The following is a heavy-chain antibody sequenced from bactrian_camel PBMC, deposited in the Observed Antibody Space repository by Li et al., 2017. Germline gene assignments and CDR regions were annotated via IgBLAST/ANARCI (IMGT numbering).Heavy chain of an antibody. J-gene: IGHJ6*01. CDR2: INSGGGMT. V-gene: IGHV3S31*01. Sequence: VQLVESGGGLVHPGGSLRLSCAFSGFTFSNDAINWVRQAPGKGLEWVSTINSGGGMTYYLDSVKGRFTISRDNAKNTLYLQMNSLKTEDTAVYYCATMWGSWSFGYWGQGTQVTVS. D-gene: IGHD6*01. CDR3: ATMWGSWSFGY. CDR1: GFTFSNDA.